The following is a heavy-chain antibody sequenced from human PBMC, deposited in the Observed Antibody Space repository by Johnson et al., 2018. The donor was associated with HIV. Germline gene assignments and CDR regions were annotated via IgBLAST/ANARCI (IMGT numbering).Heavy chain of an antibody. Sequence: VQLVESGGGLVQPGGSLRLSCAASGFTFSSYDMHWVRQATGKGLEWVSAIGTAGDTYYPGSVKGRFTISRDNAKNSLYLQMNSLRAEDTAVYYCARSFRDYEEDTFDIWGQGTMVTVSS. CDR3: ARSFRDYEEDTFDI. CDR2: IGTAGDT. J-gene: IGHJ3*02. V-gene: IGHV3-13*01. D-gene: IGHD4-17*01. CDR1: GFTFSSYD.